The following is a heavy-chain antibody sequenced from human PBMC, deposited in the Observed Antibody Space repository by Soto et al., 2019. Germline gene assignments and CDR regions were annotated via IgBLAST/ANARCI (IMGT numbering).Heavy chain of an antibody. V-gene: IGHV3-30*18. D-gene: IGHD2-15*01. J-gene: IGHJ5*02. Sequence: QVQLVESGGGVVQPGRSLRLSCAASGFTFSSYGMHWVRQAPGKGLEWVAVISYDGSNKYYADSVKGRFTISRDNSKNTLYLQMISLRAEDTAVYYCAKDYGYCSGGSCYSSGWFDPWGQGNLVTVSS. CDR3: AKDYGYCSGGSCYSSGWFDP. CDR1: GFTFSSYG. CDR2: ISYDGSNK.